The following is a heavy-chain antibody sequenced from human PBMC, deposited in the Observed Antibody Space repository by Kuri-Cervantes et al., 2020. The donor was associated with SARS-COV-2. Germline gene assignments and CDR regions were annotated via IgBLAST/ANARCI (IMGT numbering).Heavy chain of an antibody. V-gene: IGHV3-9*01. CDR3: AKDISYSSGWGGLDY. Sequence: SLKISCAASGFTFDGYAMHWVRQAPGKDLEWVSGISWNSGSIGYADSVKGRFTISRDNAKNSLYLQMNSLRAEDTALYYCAKDISYSSGWGGLDYWGQGTLVTVSS. D-gene: IGHD6-19*01. J-gene: IGHJ4*02. CDR2: ISWNSGSI. CDR1: GFTFDGYA.